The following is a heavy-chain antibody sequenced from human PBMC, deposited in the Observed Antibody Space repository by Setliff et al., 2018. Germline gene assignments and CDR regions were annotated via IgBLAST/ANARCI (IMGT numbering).Heavy chain of an antibody. CDR2: MYSSGST. CDR1: GGPINSDRYY. CDR3: ASHLRVTIFGVVAFDY. Sequence: PSETLSLTCTVSGGPINSDRYYWGWIRQPPGKGLEWIGSMYSSGSTYYNPSLKSRVTISVDTSQNQFSLKLSSVTAADTAAYYCASHLRVTIFGVVAFDYWGQGILVTVSS. V-gene: IGHV4-39*01. D-gene: IGHD3-3*01. J-gene: IGHJ4*02.